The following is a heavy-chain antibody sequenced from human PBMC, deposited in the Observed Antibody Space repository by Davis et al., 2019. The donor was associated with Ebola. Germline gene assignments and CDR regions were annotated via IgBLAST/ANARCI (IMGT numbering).Heavy chain of an antibody. CDR1: GGTFTNYA. V-gene: IGHV1-8*01. Sequence: ASVKVSCKTSGGTFTNYAVNWVRQAPGQGLEWMGRINPNSGNTGYAQKFQGRVTMTRDTSTSTDYMELSSLTSEDTAVYYCAQEGESTFLFDYWGQGTLVSVSS. CDR2: INPNSGNT. D-gene: IGHD2-21*01. J-gene: IGHJ4*02. CDR3: AQEGESTFLFDY.